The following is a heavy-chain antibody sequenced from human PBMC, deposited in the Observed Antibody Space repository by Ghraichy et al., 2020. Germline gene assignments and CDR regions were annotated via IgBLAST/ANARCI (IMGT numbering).Heavy chain of an antibody. V-gene: IGHV1-18*01. Sequence: ASVKVSCKASGYTFTSYGISWVRQAPGQGLEWMGWISAYNGNTNYAQKLQGRVTMTTDTSTSTAYMELRSLRSDDTAVYYCASNNWNYELYYYYGMDVWGQGTTVTVSS. CDR3: ASNNWNYELYYYYGMDV. CDR1: GYTFTSYG. CDR2: ISAYNGNT. D-gene: IGHD1-7*01. J-gene: IGHJ6*02.